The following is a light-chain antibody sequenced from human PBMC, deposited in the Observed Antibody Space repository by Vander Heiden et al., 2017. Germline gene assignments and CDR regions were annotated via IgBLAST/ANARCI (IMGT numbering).Light chain of an antibody. CDR1: QGISSY. CDR3: QQLNSYSYT. J-gene: IGKJ2*01. Sequence: DIQLTKSPSFLSASVGGRVTITCRASQGISSYLSWYQQKPGQAPKLLIYAASTLQSGVPSRFSGSGSGTEFTLTISRLQPEDFATYYCQQLNSYSYTFGQGTKLEIK. V-gene: IGKV1-9*01. CDR2: AAS.